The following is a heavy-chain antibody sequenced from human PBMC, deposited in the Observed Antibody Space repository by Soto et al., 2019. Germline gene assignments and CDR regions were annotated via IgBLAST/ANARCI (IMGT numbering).Heavy chain of an antibody. CDR1: GFTFTSSA. CDR3: AAHYYDFWSGYYADGMDV. D-gene: IGHD3-3*01. CDR2: IVVGSGNT. Sequence: GASVKVSCKASGFTFTSSAVQWVRQARGQSLEWIGWIVVGSGNTNYAQKFQERVTITSDMSTSTAYMELSSLRSEDTAVYYCAAHYYDFWSGYYADGMDVWGQGTTVTVSS. V-gene: IGHV1-58*01. J-gene: IGHJ6*02.